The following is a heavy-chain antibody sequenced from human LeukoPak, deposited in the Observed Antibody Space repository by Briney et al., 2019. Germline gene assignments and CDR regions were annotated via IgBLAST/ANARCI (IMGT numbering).Heavy chain of an antibody. D-gene: IGHD3-10*01. V-gene: IGHV3-30*01. CDR2: ISYDGSNK. Sequence: GGSLTLSCAASGFTFSSYAMHWVRQAPGKGLEWVAVISYDGSNKYYADSVKGRFTISRDNSKNTLYLQMNSLRAEDTAVYYCARMGVLLWFGETSGVDYWGQGTLVTVSS. CDR3: ARMGVLLWFGETSGVDY. CDR1: GFTFSSYA. J-gene: IGHJ4*02.